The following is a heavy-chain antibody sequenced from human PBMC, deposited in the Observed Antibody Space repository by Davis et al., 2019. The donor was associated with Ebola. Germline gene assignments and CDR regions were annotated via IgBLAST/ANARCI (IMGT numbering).Heavy chain of an antibody. CDR2: IRSKANSYAT. CDR3: AKESLRYFDWSPTYFDY. CDR1: GFTFSGSA. Sequence: PGGSLRLSCAASGFTFSGSAMHWVRQASGKGLEWVGRIRSKANSYATAYAASVKGRFTISRDNSNNTLYLQMSSLRAEDTAVYYCAKESLRYFDWSPTYFDYWGQGTLVTVSS. D-gene: IGHD3-9*01. J-gene: IGHJ4*02. V-gene: IGHV3-73*01.